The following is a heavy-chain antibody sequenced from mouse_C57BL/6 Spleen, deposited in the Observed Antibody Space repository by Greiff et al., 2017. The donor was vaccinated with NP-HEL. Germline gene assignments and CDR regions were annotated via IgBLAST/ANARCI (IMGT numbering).Heavy chain of an antibody. CDR1: GFTFSSYA. CDR2: ISDGGSYT. Sequence: EVQLQESGGGLVKPGGSLKLSCAASGFTFSSYAMSWVRQTPEKRLEWVATISDGGSYTYYPDNVKGRFTFSRDNAENNLYLQMSHLKSEDTAMYYCAREQGSSYEYCDFDVWGTGTTVTVSS. J-gene: IGHJ1*03. CDR3: AREQGSSYEYCDFDV. D-gene: IGHD1-1*01. V-gene: IGHV5-4*01.